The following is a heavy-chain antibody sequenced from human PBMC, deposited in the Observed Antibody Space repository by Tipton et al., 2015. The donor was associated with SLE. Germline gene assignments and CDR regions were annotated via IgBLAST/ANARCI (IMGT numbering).Heavy chain of an antibody. CDR1: DGSMSGFY. Sequence: TLSLTCSVSDGSMSGFYWSWSRQPPGKGLEWIGYIYYTGFAYYNPSLESRLTISRDTSENRFSLKLSPVTAADTAVYYCARMGGIRWYFDLWGRGTLVTVSS. V-gene: IGHV4-59*06. CDR2: IYYTGFA. J-gene: IGHJ2*01. D-gene: IGHD3-16*01. CDR3: ARMGGIRWYFDL.